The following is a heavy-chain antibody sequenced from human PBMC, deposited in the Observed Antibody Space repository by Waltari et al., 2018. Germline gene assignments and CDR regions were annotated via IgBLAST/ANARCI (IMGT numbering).Heavy chain of an antibody. J-gene: IGHJ4*02. CDR1: GGSVHSGAY. V-gene: IGHV4-30-2*01. Sequence: QLHLQESGSGLVKPSQTLSLTCAVSGGSVHSGAYWTLLRPHPGKGLEWIGYIYYSGSTYYNPSLKSRVTISVDRSKNQFSLKLTSVTAADTAVYYCARGVPKNDFWSGYLSPLFDYWGQGTLVSVSS. CDR2: IYYSGST. CDR3: ARGVPKNDFWSGYLSPLFDY. D-gene: IGHD3-3*01.